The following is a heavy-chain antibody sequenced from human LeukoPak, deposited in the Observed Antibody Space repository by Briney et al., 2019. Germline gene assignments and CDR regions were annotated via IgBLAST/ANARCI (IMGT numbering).Heavy chain of an antibody. CDR3: AKVKWGGGSYLFDD. CDR2: ITGSGGSA. CDR1: GFTFSSYA. D-gene: IGHD2-15*01. V-gene: IGHV3-23*01. Sequence: PGGSLRLSCAASGFTFSSYAMSWVRQAPGKGLEWVSGITGSGGSAYYLDSVKGRFTISRDNSKNTLYLQMNSLGAEDTAVYYCAKVKWGGGSYLFDDWGQGTLVTVSS. J-gene: IGHJ4*02.